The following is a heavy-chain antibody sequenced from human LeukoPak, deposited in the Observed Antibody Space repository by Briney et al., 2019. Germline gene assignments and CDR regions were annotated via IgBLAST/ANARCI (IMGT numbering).Heavy chain of an antibody. D-gene: IGHD3-9*01. V-gene: IGHV3-23*01. CDR3: AKNGKDNYDMFFDY. J-gene: IGHJ4*02. CDR2: LSGGGEIT. Sequence: GGSLRLSCAASGFTFSIYAMSWVRQAPGKGLEWVSALSGGGEITYYADSVNGRFTISRDNSKSTLYLQMNSLRAEDTAIYYCAKNGKDNYDMFFDYWGQGTLVTVSS. CDR1: GFTFSIYA.